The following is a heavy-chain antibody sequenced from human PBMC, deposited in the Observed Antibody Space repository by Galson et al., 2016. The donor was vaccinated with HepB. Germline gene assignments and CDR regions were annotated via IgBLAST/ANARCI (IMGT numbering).Heavy chain of an antibody. J-gene: IGHJ4*02. D-gene: IGHD6-19*01. CDR2: ISAYSRKT. CDR1: GYTFTSYG. CDR3: ARDDGISGWDAVRTMNHFDY. Sequence: SVKVSCKASGYTFTSYGISWVRQAPGQGLEWMGWISAYSRKTDCAQKFQGRLTMTTDTSTSTAYMELTSLRSGDTALYYCARDDGISGWDAVRTMNHFDYWGQGTLVTVSS. V-gene: IGHV1-18*01.